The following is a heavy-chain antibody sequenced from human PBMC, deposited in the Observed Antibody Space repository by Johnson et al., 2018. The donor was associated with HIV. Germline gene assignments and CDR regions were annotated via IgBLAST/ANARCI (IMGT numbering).Heavy chain of an antibody. CDR3: AREGRTGPDTFDI. V-gene: IGHV3-7*01. CDR2: IKQDGSEK. Sequence: VQLVESGGGLVQPGGSLRLSCAASGFTFSRYWMSWVRQAPGKGLEWVANIKQDGSEKYYVDSVKGRFTISRDNSKNTLYLQMNGLRAEETAVYYCAREGRTGPDTFDIWGQGTMLTVSS. CDR1: GFTFSRYW. J-gene: IGHJ3*02.